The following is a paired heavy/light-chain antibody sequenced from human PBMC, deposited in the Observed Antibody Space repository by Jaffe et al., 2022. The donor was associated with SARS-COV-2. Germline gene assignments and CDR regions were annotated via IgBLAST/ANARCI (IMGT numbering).Heavy chain of an antibody. D-gene: IGHD2-15*01. CDR3: AKAVGYCSGGSCYWGRHYGMDV. Sequence: EVQLLESGGGLVQPGGSLRLSCAASGFTFSSYAMSWVRQAPGKGLEWVSAISGSGGSTYYADSVKGRFTISRDNSKNTLYLQMNSLRAEDTAVYYCAKAVGYCSGGSCYWGRHYGMDVWGQGTTVTVSS. CDR1: GFTFSSYA. V-gene: IGHV3-23*01. CDR2: ISGSGGST. J-gene: IGHJ6*02.
Light chain of an antibody. CDR1: QSVSSN. V-gene: IGKV3-15*01. Sequence: EIVMTQSPATLSVSPGERATLSCRASQSVSSNLAWYQQKPGQAPRLLIYGASTRATGIPARFSGSGSGTEFTLTISSLQSEDFAVYYCQQYNNWPLYTFGQGTKLEIK. J-gene: IGKJ2*01. CDR2: GAS. CDR3: QQYNNWPLYT.